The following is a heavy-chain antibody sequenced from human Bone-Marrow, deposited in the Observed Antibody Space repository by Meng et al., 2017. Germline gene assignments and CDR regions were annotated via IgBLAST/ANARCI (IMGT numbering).Heavy chain of an antibody. Sequence: EVRLGEPGGGLVQPVASLGTSCAASGFTFSTYWMPWVRQVPGKGLVWVSRISSDGSSTNYADSVMGRFTISRDNAKNTLFLQMNSLRAEDTAVYYCARQSSYGSVDYWGQGTLVTVSS. CDR2: ISSDGSST. CDR1: GFTFSTYW. CDR3: ARQSSYGSVDY. D-gene: IGHD5-18*01. J-gene: IGHJ4*02. V-gene: IGHV3-74*01.